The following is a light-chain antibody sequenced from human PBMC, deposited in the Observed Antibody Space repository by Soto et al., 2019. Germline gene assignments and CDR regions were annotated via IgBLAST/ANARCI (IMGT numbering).Light chain of an antibody. CDR2: AAS. J-gene: IGKJ3*01. Sequence: EIVLTQSPATLSLSPGERATLSCRASQSVSSYLAWYQQKPGQTPRLLIYAASTRATGVPDRFSGTGSGTDFALTISRLETDDSAVYYCQQYGGSPFTFGPGTKVDIK. CDR1: QSVSSY. V-gene: IGKV3-20*01. CDR3: QQYGGSPFT.